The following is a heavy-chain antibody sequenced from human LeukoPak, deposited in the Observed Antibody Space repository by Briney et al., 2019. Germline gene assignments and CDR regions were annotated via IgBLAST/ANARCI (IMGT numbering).Heavy chain of an antibody. CDR1: VFTFSTFA. Sequence: GGSLRLSCAASVFTFSTFAMIWVRQPTGKGLEWVSSIFPSGGEIHYADSVRGRFTISRDNSKSTLSLQMNSLRAEDTAIYYFARGEAARPDYWGQGTLVTVFS. CDR3: ARGEAARPDY. D-gene: IGHD6-6*01. V-gene: IGHV3-23*01. J-gene: IGHJ4*02. CDR2: IFPSGGEI.